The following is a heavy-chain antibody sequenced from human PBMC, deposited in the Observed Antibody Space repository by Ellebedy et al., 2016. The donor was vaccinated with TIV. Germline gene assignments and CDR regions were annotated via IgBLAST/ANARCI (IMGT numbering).Heavy chain of an antibody. D-gene: IGHD4-17*01. Sequence: SETLSLTXTVSGGSISSYYWSWIRQPPGKGLEWIGYIYYSGSTNYNPSLKSRVTISVDTSKNQFSLKLSSVTAADTAVYYCALSNDYGAHWGQGTLVTVSS. CDR2: IYYSGST. J-gene: IGHJ4*02. CDR1: GGSISSYY. CDR3: ALSNDYGAH. V-gene: IGHV4-59*01.